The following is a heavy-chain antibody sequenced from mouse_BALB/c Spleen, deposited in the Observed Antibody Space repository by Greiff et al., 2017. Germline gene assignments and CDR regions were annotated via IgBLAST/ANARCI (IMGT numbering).Heavy chain of an antibody. Sequence: EVKLQESGAELVRPGALVKLSCKASGFNIKDYYMHWVKQRPEQGLEWIGWIDPENGNTIYDPKFQGKASITADTSSNTAYLQLSSLTSEDTAVYYCARSGSTFPWFAYWGQGTLVTVSA. CDR3: ARSGSTFPWFAY. D-gene: IGHD3-1*01. J-gene: IGHJ3*01. CDR1: GFNIKDYY. V-gene: IGHV14-1*02. CDR2: IDPENGNT.